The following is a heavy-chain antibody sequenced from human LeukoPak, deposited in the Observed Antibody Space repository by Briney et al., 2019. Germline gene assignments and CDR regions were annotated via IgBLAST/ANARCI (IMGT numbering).Heavy chain of an antibody. CDR1: GFTFSSYW. CDR2: INGDGSST. CDR3: ARDTLDWSLFDY. J-gene: IGHJ4*02. Sequence: GGSLRLSCAASGFTFSSYWMHWVRQAPGKGLVWVSRINGDGSSTSYADSVKGRFTISRDNAKNTLYLQMNSLRAEDTAVYYCARDTLDWSLFDYWGQGTLVTVSS. D-gene: IGHD2-21*01. V-gene: IGHV3-74*01.